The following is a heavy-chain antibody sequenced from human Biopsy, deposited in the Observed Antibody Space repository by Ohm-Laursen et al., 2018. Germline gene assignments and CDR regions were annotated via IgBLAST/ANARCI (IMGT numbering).Heavy chain of an antibody. J-gene: IGHJ3*02. CDR2: ISTYNDDT. CDR1: GYTFIAYG. Sequence: PSVRVSCKTSGYTFIAYGISWVRQAPGQGLEWMGWISTYNDDTNIAQKFQGRVSMTTDTSTRTAYMELRSLRSGDTAIYFCAGDPGYDFWSGSDTFDIWGQGTLVTVS. D-gene: IGHD3-3*01. CDR3: AGDPGYDFWSGSDTFDI. V-gene: IGHV1-18*04.